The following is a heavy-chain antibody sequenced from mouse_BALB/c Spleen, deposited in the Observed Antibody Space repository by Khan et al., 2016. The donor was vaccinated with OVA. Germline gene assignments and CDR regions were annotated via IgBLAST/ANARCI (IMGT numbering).Heavy chain of an antibody. J-gene: IGHJ4*01. CDR3: ARSLYYSYGYALDC. CDR1: GYSITSDYA. V-gene: IGHV3-2*02. CDR2: ISSTSGT. D-gene: IGHD2-14*01. Sequence: EVQLQESGPGLVKPSQSLSLTCTVTGYSITSDYAWNWIRQFPGNKLEWMGYISSTSGTSYNPSLKSRISITRDTSKNQFFLQLKSVTAEDTATYYCARSLYYSYGYALDCWGRGTLVTVSS.